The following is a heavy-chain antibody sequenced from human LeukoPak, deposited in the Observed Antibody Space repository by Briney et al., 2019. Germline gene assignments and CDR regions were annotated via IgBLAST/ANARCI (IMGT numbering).Heavy chain of an antibody. D-gene: IGHD6-19*01. Sequence: PGGSLRLSCAASGFTFSNAWMSWVRQAPGKGLEWVANIKQDGSEKYYVDSVKGRFTISRDNAKNSLYLQMNSLRAEDTAVYYCARLWQWLDHWYFDLWGRGTLVTVSS. CDR2: IKQDGSEK. CDR1: GFTFSNAW. J-gene: IGHJ2*01. CDR3: ARLWQWLDHWYFDL. V-gene: IGHV3-7*01.